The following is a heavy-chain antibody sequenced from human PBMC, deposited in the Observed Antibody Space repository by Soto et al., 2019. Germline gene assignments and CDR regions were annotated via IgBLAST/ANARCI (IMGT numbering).Heavy chain of an antibody. Sequence: CASVKVYCKASGYTFTSYGISWVRQAPGQGLEWMGWISAYNGNTNYAQKLQGRVTMTTDTSTSTAYMELRSLRSDDTAVYYCARPSGYSYGYSYGMDVWGQGTTVTVSS. V-gene: IGHV1-18*04. D-gene: IGHD5-18*01. CDR2: ISAYNGNT. CDR1: GYTFTSYG. J-gene: IGHJ6*02. CDR3: ARPSGYSYGYSYGMDV.